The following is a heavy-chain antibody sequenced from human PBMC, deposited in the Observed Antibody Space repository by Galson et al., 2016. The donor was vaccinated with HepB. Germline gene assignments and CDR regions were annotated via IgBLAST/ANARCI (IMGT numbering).Heavy chain of an antibody. V-gene: IGHV3-30*04. CDR1: GFTVNNYA. D-gene: IGHD1-26*01. J-gene: IGHJ4*02. CDR2: ISYDGSNK. Sequence: SLRLSCAASGFTVNNYAMHWVRQAPGKGLGWVTIISYDGSNKFLADSVKGRFTVSRDKSKNTLYLQMNSLRTEDTARYYCARDDGSYGFDYWGQGTLVTVSS. CDR3: ARDDGSYGFDY.